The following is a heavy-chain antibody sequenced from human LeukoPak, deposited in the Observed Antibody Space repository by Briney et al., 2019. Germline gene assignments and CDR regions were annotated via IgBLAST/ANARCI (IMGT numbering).Heavy chain of an antibody. J-gene: IGHJ2*01. Sequence: GGSLRLSCAASGFIFSSYWMHWVRQAPGKGLVWVSHINSDGSSTSYADSVKGRFTISRDNAKNTLYLQTNSLRAEDTAVYYCARGVAGTWYFDLWGRGTLVTVSS. CDR1: GFIFSSYW. CDR2: INSDGSST. V-gene: IGHV3-74*01. CDR3: ARGVAGTWYFDL. D-gene: IGHD6-19*01.